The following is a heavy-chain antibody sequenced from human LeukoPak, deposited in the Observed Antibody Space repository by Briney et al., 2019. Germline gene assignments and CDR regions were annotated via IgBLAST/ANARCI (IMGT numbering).Heavy chain of an antibody. CDR3: AREGCSSTSCSLYYYYYYMDV. J-gene: IGHJ6*03. V-gene: IGHV3-30*01. CDR2: ISYDGSNK. Sequence: PGGSLRLSCAASGFTFSSYAMHWVRQAPGKGLEWVAVISYDGSNKYYADSVKGRFTISRDNSKNTLYLQMNSLRAEDTAVYYCAREGCSSTSCSLYYYYYYMDVWGKGTTVTVSS. D-gene: IGHD2-2*01. CDR1: GFTFSSYA.